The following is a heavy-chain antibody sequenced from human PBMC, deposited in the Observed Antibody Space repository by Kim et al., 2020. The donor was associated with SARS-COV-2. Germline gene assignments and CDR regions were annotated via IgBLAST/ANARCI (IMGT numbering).Heavy chain of an antibody. J-gene: IGHJ6*02. V-gene: IGHV4-34*01. CDR1: GGSFSGYY. D-gene: IGHD6-19*01. Sequence: SETLSLTCAVYGGSFSGYYWSWIRQPPGKGLEWIGEINHSGSTNYNPSLKSRVTISVDTSKNQFSLKLSSVTAADTAVYYCARGSIAVAGTVYYYFGMDVWGQGTTVTVSS. CDR2: INHSGST. CDR3: ARGSIAVAGTVYYYFGMDV.